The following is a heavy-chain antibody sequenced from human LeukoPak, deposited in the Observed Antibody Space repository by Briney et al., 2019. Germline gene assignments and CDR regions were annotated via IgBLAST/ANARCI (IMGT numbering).Heavy chain of an antibody. CDR3: ARTQRNYYGSGSYYYYMDV. V-gene: IGHV4-39*01. D-gene: IGHD3-10*01. CDR1: GGSISSSSYC. CDR2: IYYSGST. J-gene: IGHJ6*03. Sequence: SETLSLTCTVSGGSISSSSYCWGWIRQPPGKGLAWIGSIYYSGSTYYNPSLKSRVTISVDTSENQFSLKLSSVTAADTAVYYCARTQRNYYGSGSYYYYMDVWGKGTTVTISS.